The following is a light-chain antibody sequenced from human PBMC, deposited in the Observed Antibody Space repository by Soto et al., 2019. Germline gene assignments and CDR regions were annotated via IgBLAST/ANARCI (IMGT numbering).Light chain of an antibody. V-gene: IGKV3-15*01. J-gene: IGKJ4*01. CDR3: QHYYSDTPFT. CDR2: GVS. CDR1: QSVSSN. Sequence: ERIMTQSPATLSVSPGESATLSCRASQSVSSNLAWYQQKPGQAPRLLIYGVSTRATGIPARFSGSGSETKFTLTISSLQSEDFAVYYCQHYYSDTPFTFGGGTRGE.